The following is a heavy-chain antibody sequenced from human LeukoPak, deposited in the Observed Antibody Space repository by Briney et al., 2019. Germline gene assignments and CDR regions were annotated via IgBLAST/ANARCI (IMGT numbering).Heavy chain of an antibody. CDR2: INHDGGDK. CDR3: AKGVIGAAYGYFDL. CDR1: GFIFRNYW. V-gene: IGHV3-7*04. D-gene: IGHD1-26*01. Sequence: GGSLRLSCVASGFIFRNYWMSWVRQAPGKGLEWVANINHDGGDKNYVDSVKGRFTISRDNAKSSLYLQMNSLRAEDTTIYYCAKGVIGAAYGYFDLWGRGTMVTVSS. J-gene: IGHJ2*01.